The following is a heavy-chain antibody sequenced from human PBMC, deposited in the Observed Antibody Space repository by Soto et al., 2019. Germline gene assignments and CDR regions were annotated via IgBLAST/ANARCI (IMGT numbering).Heavy chain of an antibody. Sequence: SVKVSCKASGGTFSSYAISWVRQAPGQGLEWMGGIIPIFGTANYAQKFQGRVTITADESTSTAYMELSSLRSEDTAVYYCARAQQVLVATTPSAYYYGMDVWGQGTTVTVSS. CDR2: IIPIFGTA. D-gene: IGHD5-12*01. CDR1: GGTFSSYA. V-gene: IGHV1-69*13. J-gene: IGHJ6*02. CDR3: ARAQQVLVATTPSAYYYGMDV.